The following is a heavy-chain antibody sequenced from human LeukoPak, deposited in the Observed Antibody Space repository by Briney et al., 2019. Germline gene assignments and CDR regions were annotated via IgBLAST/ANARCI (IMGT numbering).Heavy chain of an antibody. CDR3: ARAIAVTTISGAVVDAFDI. CDR1: GGSISSYY. CDR2: IYYSGST. V-gene: IGHV4-59*01. D-gene: IGHD4-17*01. Sequence: SETLSLTCTVSGGSISSYYWSWIRQPPGKGLEWIGYIYYSGSTNYNPSLKSRVTISVDTSKSQFSLKLSSVTAADTAVYYCARAIAVTTISGAVVDAFDIWGQGTMVTVSS. J-gene: IGHJ3*02.